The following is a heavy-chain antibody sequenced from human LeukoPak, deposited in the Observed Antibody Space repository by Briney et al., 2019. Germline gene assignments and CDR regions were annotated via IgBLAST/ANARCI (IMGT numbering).Heavy chain of an antibody. J-gene: IGHJ6*02. V-gene: IGHV3-21*01. Sequence: GGSLRLSCAASGFTFSSYSMNWVRQAPGKGLEWVSSISSSSSYIYYADSVKGRFTISRDNAKNSLYLQTNSLRAEDTAVYYCARSSVYYYGMDVWGQGTTVTVSS. CDR3: ARSSVYYYGMDV. CDR1: GFTFSSYS. CDR2: ISSSSSYI.